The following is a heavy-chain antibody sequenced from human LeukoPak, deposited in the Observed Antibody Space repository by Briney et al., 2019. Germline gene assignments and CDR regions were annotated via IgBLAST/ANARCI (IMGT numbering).Heavy chain of an antibody. J-gene: IGHJ4*02. CDR1: GYTFTSYY. V-gene: IGHV1-46*01. CDR3: ARDSYDFLTGRYSGSGGDY. CDR2: INPSGGST. Sequence: GASVKVSCKASGYTFTSYYMHWVRQAPGQGLEWMGIINPSGGSTSYAQKFQGRVTMTRDTSTSTVYTELRTLRSDDTAVYYCARDSYDFLTGRYSGSGGDYWGQGTLVTVSS. D-gene: IGHD3/OR15-3a*01.